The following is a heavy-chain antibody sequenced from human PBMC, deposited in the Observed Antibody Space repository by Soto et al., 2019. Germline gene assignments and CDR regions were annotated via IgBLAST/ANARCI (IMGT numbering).Heavy chain of an antibody. CDR1: GFSLSTSRVG. CDR2: IYWDDDK. CDR3: AHISSGWQWLVPFDD. D-gene: IGHD6-19*01. Sequence: QITLKESGPTLVKPTQTLTLTCTFSGFSLSTSRVGVGWIRQPPGKALEWLALIYWDDDKRYSPSLKSRLTITKGTSKNQVVLTMTNMDPVDTATYYCAHISSGWQWLVPFDDWGQGTLVTVSS. V-gene: IGHV2-5*02. J-gene: IGHJ4*02.